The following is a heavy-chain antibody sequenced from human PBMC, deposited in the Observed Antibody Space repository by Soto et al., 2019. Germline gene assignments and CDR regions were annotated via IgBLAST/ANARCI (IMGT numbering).Heavy chain of an antibody. CDR3: AKGGSSSWLFY. CDR1: GFTFSSYG. CDR2: ISYDGSNK. Sequence: PGGSLRLSWAASGFTFSSYGMHWVRQAPGKGLEWVAVISYDGSNKYYADSVKGRFTISRDNPKNTLYLQMNSLRAEDTAVYYCAKGGSSSWLFYWGQGTLVTVSS. J-gene: IGHJ4*02. D-gene: IGHD6-13*01. V-gene: IGHV3-30*18.